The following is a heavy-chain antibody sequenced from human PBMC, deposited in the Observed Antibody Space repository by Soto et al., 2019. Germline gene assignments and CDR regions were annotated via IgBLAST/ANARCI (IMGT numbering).Heavy chain of an antibody. V-gene: IGHV3-48*01. CDR3: ASSASRDAY. Sequence: EVQLVESGGGLVQPGGSLRLSCVAFGFIFNSYSMNWVRQAPGKGLEWISYINSGSTSVFYADSVKGRFSISRDNAKNSLYLQMNGVIAEDMAVYYCASSASRDAYWGQGTLVPVSS. D-gene: IGHD1-26*01. CDR1: GFIFNSYS. J-gene: IGHJ4*02. CDR2: INSGSTSV.